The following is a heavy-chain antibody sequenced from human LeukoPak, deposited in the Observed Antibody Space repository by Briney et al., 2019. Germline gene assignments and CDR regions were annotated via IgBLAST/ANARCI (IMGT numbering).Heavy chain of an antibody. CDR2: ISYDGSNK. CDR3: ACGNWYSSGWANQGDY. Sequence: GGSLRLSCAASGFTFSSYAMHWVRQAPGKGLEWVAVISYDGSNKYYADSVKGRFTISRDNSKNTLYLQMNSLRAEDTAVYYCACGNWYSSGWANQGDYWGQGTLVTVSS. CDR1: GFTFSSYA. V-gene: IGHV3-30-3*01. D-gene: IGHD6-19*01. J-gene: IGHJ4*02.